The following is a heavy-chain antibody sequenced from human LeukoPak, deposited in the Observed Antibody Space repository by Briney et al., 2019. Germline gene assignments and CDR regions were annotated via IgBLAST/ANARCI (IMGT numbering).Heavy chain of an antibody. V-gene: IGHV3-7*03. CDR1: GFTLTNYW. CDR3: ARGDFDC. Sequence: GGSLRLSCAASGFTLTNYWMSWVRQAPGKGLEWEANVKQDGSGEYYVDSVKGRFTISRDSAKNSLYLQMNSLRAEDTAVYYCARGDFDCWGQGTLVTVSS. J-gene: IGHJ4*02. CDR2: VKQDGSGE.